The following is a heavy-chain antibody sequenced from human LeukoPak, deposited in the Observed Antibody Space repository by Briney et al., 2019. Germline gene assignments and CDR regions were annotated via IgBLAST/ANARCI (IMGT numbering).Heavy chain of an antibody. CDR1: GFTFSSYA. D-gene: IGHD1-26*01. CDR2: ISFDGTDA. J-gene: IGHJ6*03. Sequence: GTSLRLSCAASGFTFSSYAIHWVRQAPGKGLEWVAVISFDGTDAFYADSVKGRFTISRDNSKNTLYLQMNSLRAEDTAVYYCAKDRYSGSYTFYYMDVWGKGTTVTISS. CDR3: AKDRYSGSYTFYYMDV. V-gene: IGHV3-30*04.